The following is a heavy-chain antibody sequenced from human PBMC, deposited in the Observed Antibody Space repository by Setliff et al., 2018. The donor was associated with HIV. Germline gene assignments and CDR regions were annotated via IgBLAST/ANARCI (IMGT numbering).Heavy chain of an antibody. V-gene: IGHV4-31*03. J-gene: IGHJ4*02. CDR2: IYYTGST. CDR3: ARAPFYYGSGSYQTFDY. Sequence: SETLSLTCTVSGGSISSGDYYWSWIRQHPRKGLEWIGYIYYTGSTYYNPSLKSRVTISVDTSKNQFSLKLSSVTAADTAVYYCARAPFYYGSGSYQTFDYWGQGTLVTVAS. CDR1: GGSISSGDYY. D-gene: IGHD3-10*01.